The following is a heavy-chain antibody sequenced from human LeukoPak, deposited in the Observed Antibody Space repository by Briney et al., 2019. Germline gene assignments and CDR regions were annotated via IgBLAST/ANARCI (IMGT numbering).Heavy chain of an antibody. D-gene: IGHD2-15*01. CDR1: GFTFSSYY. J-gene: IGHJ4*02. Sequence: PGGSLRLSCTASGFTFSSYYINWVRQAPGKGLEWVSSISTTSTYIYYADSVKGRFTISRDSAKRSLYLQMDGLRAEDTAVYYCARGYCSGGSCQFFDYWGQGTLVTVSS. CDR3: ARGYCSGGSCQFFDY. CDR2: ISTTSTYI. V-gene: IGHV3-21*01.